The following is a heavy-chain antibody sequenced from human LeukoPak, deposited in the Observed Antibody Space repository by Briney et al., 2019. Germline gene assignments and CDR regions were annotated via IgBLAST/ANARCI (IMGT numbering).Heavy chain of an antibody. V-gene: IGHV3-30*04. D-gene: IGHD6-13*01. CDR2: ISYDGSNK. CDR3: GTDTESSSWSGAFDY. Sequence: GRSLRLSCAASGFTFSSYAMHWVRQAPGKGLEWVAVISYDGSNKYYADSVKGRFTISRDNSKNTLYLQMNSLRAEDTAVYYCGTDTESSSWSGAFDYWGQGTLVNVSS. J-gene: IGHJ4*02. CDR1: GFTFSSYA.